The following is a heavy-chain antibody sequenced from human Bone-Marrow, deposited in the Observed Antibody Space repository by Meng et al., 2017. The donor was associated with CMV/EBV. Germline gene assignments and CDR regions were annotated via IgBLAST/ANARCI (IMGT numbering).Heavy chain of an antibody. Sequence: SETLSLTCTVSGGSISSYYWSWIRQPAGKGLEWIGSIYYSGSTYYNPSLKSRVTISVDTSKNQFSLKLSSVTAADTAVYYCASRYCSSTSCYFSKYYYGMDVWGQGTTVTVSS. CDR2: IYYSGST. CDR3: ASRYCSSTSCYFSKYYYGMDV. V-gene: IGHV4-59*05. D-gene: IGHD2-2*01. CDR1: GGSISSYY. J-gene: IGHJ6*02.